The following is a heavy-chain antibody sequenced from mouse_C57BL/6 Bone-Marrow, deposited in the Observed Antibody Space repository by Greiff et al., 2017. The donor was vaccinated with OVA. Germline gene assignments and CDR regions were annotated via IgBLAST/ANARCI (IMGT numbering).Heavy chain of an antibody. J-gene: IGHJ2*01. CDR1: GYTFTSYW. CDR3: ARWDYYGSGSYFDY. D-gene: IGHD1-1*01. Sequence: VQLQQSGAELVMPGASVKLSCKASGYTFTSYWMHWVKQRPGQGLEWIGEIDPSDSYTNYNQKFKGKSTLTVDKSSSTAYMQLSSLTSEDSAVYYCARWDYYGSGSYFDYWGQGTTLTVSS. CDR2: IDPSDSYT. V-gene: IGHV1-69*01.